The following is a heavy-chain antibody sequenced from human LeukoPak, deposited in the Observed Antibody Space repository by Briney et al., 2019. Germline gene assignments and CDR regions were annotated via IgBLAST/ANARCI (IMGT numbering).Heavy chain of an antibody. J-gene: IGHJ4*02. D-gene: IGHD3-16*01. CDR1: GFTFSSYL. CDR2: IKQDGSEK. CDR3: ARDLGSVDY. V-gene: IGHV3-7*03. Sequence: GGALRLSCAASGFTFSSYLMSWVRQAPGKGLEWVANIKQDGSEKYYVDSVKGRFTISRDNAKNSLYLQMNSLRAEDTAVYYCARDLGSVDYWGQGTLVTVSS.